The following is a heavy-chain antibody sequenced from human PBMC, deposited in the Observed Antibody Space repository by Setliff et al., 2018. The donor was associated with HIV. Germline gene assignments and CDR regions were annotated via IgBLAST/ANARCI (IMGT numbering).Heavy chain of an antibody. CDR3: ARHDGTYCGGDCYLLGYFDL. CDR2: IYHSGST. Sequence: SETLSLTCTVSGGSIRSSSYYWGWIRQPPGKGLEWIGSIYHSGSTYYNPSLKSRVTISVDTSKNQFSLKLSSVTAADTAVYYCARHDGTYCGGDCYLLGYFDLWGRGTLVTSPQ. CDR1: GGSIRSSSYY. V-gene: IGHV4-39*01. D-gene: IGHD2-21*02. J-gene: IGHJ2*01.